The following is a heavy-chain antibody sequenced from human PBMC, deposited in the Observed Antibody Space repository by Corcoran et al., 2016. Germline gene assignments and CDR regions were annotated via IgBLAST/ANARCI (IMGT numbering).Heavy chain of an antibody. D-gene: IGHD2-8*01. CDR3: ARFVWTPYYFDY. J-gene: IGHJ4*02. CDR1: GGSISSYY. Sequence: QVQLQESGPGLVKPSETLSLTCTVSGGSISSYYWSWIRQPPGKGLEWIGYIYYSGSTNYNPSLKSRVTISVDTSKNQFSLKLSSVTAADTAVYYCARFVWTPYYFDYWGQGTLVTVSS. CDR2: IYYSGST. V-gene: IGHV4-59*01.